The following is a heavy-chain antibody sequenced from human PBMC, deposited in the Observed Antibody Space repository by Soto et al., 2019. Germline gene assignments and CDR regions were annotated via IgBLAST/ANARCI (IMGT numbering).Heavy chain of an antibody. CDR2: ISSSSSTI. J-gene: IGHJ4*02. CDR1: GFTFSSYS. D-gene: IGHD1-26*01. V-gene: IGHV3-48*02. Sequence: EVQLVESGGGLVQPGGSLRLSCAASGFTFSSYSMNWVRQAPGKGLEWVSSISSSSSTIYYADSVKGRFTISRDNAKNSLYLQTNSLRDEDTAVYYCARDWSYQSLWGQGTLVTVSS. CDR3: ARDWSYQSL.